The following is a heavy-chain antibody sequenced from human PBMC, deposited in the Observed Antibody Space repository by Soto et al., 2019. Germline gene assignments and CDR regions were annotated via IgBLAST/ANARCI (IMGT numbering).Heavy chain of an antibody. CDR3: APHVHCSGGSCHYDAFDI. CDR1: GFIFGNYM. J-gene: IGHJ3*02. CDR2: IRDGGEST. D-gene: IGHD2-15*01. Sequence: EVQLLESGGGLVQPGESLRLSCAVSGFIFGNYMMTWVRQAPGKGLEWVSTIRDGGESTYYADSVKGRFNISRDNSKNTLYLQMDNLGVEDTALYYCAPHVHCSGGSCHYDAFDIRGQGTMVTVSS. V-gene: IGHV3-23*01.